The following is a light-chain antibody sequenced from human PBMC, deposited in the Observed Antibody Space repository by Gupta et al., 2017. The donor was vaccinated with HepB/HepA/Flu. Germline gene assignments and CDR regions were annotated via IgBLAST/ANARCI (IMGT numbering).Light chain of an antibody. V-gene: IGLV3-1*01. CDR1: KLEDKY. CDR3: QVWGSTTAV. Sequence: SYELAQPPSVPVSPGQTASITCSGDKLEDKYVSWYQQRPGQSPVLIIYQDNKRPSGIPERFSGSNSENTAALTIRGTQAGDEDDYFCQVWGSTTAVFGPGTTVTV. J-gene: IGLJ1*01. CDR2: QDN.